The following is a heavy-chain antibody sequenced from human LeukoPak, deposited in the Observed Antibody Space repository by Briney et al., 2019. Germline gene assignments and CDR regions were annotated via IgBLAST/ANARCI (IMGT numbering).Heavy chain of an antibody. CDR3: AKGGKWDVTPFDY. Sequence: GGSLRLSCAASGFTFTSYSMNWVRQAPGKGPEWVSTISGGGGSTYYADSVKGRFTISRDNSENTLYLQVNSLRAEDTAVYYCAKGGKWDVTPFDYWGQGTLVTVSS. J-gene: IGHJ4*02. CDR1: GFTFTSYS. D-gene: IGHD1-26*01. V-gene: IGHV3-23*01. CDR2: ISGGGGST.